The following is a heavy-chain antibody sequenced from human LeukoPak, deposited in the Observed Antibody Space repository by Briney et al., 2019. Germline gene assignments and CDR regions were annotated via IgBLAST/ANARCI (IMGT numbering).Heavy chain of an antibody. V-gene: IGHV3-48*01. CDR1: GFTFANYS. CDR3: ARDPPHGMDV. Sequence: PGGSLRLSCAASGFTFANYSFNWVRQAPGKGLEWVSYISSTSSTIYYADSMKGRFTISRDNAKNSLYLQMNSLRAEDTAVYYCARDPPHGMDVWGQGTTVTVSS. J-gene: IGHJ6*02. CDR2: ISSTSSTI.